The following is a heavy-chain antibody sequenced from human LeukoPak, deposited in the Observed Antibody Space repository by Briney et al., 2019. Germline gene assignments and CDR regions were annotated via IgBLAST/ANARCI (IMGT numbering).Heavy chain of an antibody. V-gene: IGHV5-51*01. D-gene: IGHD3-9*01. CDR1: GYSFTSYW. CDR2: IYPGDSDT. J-gene: IGHJ3*02. CDR3: ARRPRGALRYFDWLRAGAFDI. Sequence: AGESLKISCKGSGYSFTSYWIGWVRQMPGKGLEWMGIIYPGDSDTRYSPSFQGQVTISADKSISTAYLQWSSLKASDTAMYYCARRPRGALRYFDWLRAGAFDIWGQGTMVTVSS.